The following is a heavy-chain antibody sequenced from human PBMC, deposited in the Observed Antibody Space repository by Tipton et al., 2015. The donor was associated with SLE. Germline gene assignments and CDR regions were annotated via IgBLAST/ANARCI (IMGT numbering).Heavy chain of an antibody. Sequence: TLSLTCTVSGGSISSGSYYWSWIREPTGKGLEWIGRIYSSGSTNYNPSLKSRVTLSIDTSKNQFSLNLTSVTAADTAVYYCARRGDYSSSWYVAYYYYMDVWGKGTTVIVSS. CDR2: IYSSGST. CDR3: ARRGDYSSSWYVAYYYYMDV. J-gene: IGHJ6*03. V-gene: IGHV4-61*02. CDR1: GGSISSGSYY. D-gene: IGHD6-13*01.